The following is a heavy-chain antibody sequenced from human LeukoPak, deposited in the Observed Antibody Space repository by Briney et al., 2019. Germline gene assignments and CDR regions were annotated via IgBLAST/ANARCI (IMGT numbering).Heavy chain of an antibody. V-gene: IGHV3-23*01. CDR1: GFTFSSYA. J-gene: IGHJ4*02. Sequence: GGSLRLSCAASGFTFSSYAKSWVRQAPGKGLEWVSAISGSGGSTYYADSVKGRFTISRDNSKNTLYLQMNSLRAEDTAVYYCARTMVRGVITAPFDYWGQGTLVTVSS. CDR2: ISGSGGST. CDR3: ARTMVRGVITAPFDY. D-gene: IGHD3-10*01.